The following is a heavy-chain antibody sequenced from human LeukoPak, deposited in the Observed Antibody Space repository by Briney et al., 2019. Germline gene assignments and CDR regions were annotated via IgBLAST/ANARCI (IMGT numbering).Heavy chain of an antibody. CDR1: GFTFSSYS. Sequence: GGSLRLSCAASGFTFSSYSMNWVRQAPGKGLEWVSSISSSSSYTNYADSVKGRFTISRDNAKNSLYLQMDSLRAEDTAVYYCARDRIRGSYGFDPWGQGTLVTVSS. D-gene: IGHD1-26*01. CDR3: ARDRIRGSYGFDP. CDR2: ISSSSSYT. J-gene: IGHJ5*02. V-gene: IGHV3-21*04.